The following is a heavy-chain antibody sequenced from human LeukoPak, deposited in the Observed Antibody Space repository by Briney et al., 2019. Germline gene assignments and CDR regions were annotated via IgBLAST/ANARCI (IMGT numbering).Heavy chain of an antibody. D-gene: IGHD2-2*01. CDR3: ARESGTSCFDY. CDR2: ISYDGSNK. Sequence: PGGSLRLSYAASGFTFSSYAMHWVRQAPGKGLEWVAGISYDGSNKYYADSVKGRFTISRDNSKNTLYLQMNSLRAEDTAVYYCARESGTSCFDYWGQGTLVTVSS. CDR1: GFTFSSYA. J-gene: IGHJ4*02. V-gene: IGHV3-30-3*01.